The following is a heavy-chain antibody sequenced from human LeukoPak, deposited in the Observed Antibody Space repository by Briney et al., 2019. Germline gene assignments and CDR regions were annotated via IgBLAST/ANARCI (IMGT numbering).Heavy chain of an antibody. Sequence: GGSLRLSCAASGFTFSSYAMSWVRRAPGKGLEWVSSIRGSGGGTNYGDSVKGRFTISRYNSKNTLYLQMNSLRAEDTAVYYCAGQIAARPMVPFDYWGQGTLVTVSS. D-gene: IGHD6-6*01. CDR3: AGQIAARPMVPFDY. CDR2: IRGSGGGT. J-gene: IGHJ4*02. V-gene: IGHV3-23*01. CDR1: GFTFSSYA.